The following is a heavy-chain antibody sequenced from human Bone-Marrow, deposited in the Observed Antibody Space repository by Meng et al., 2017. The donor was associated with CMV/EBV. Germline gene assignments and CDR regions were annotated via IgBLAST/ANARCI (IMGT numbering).Heavy chain of an antibody. CDR3: ARFRVTYYEFWSGAFGMDV. CDR1: GFTFSSSW. D-gene: IGHD3-3*01. CDR2: IKGDGSEK. Sequence: GESLKISCTASGFTFSSSWMSWVRQAPGKGLECVAKIKGDGSEKYYLDSVKGRFTISRDNAKNSVYLQMNSLRAEDTAVYYCARFRVTYYEFWSGAFGMDVCGQGTTVTVSS. J-gene: IGHJ6*02. V-gene: IGHV3-7*02.